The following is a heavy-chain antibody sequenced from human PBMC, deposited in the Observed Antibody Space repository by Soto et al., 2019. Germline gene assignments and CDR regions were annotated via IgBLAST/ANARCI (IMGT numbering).Heavy chain of an antibody. V-gene: IGHV4-34*01. CDR2: ISQSGST. Sequence: QVQLQQWGAGLLKPSETLSLTCAVYGQSFSGHTWSWIRQSPGKGLEWIGEISQSGSTYYNPSLKPRVTISADPSKNQFSLTLNSVTAADTGVFYCARGSGIAVIPGELEDVHYDYWGQGTLVSVSS. D-gene: IGHD2-2*01. CDR3: ARGSGIAVIPGELEDVHYDY. CDR1: GQSFSGHT. J-gene: IGHJ4*02.